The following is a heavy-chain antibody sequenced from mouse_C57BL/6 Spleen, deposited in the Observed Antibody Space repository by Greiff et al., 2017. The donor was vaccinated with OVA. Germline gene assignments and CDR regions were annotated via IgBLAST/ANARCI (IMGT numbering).Heavy chain of an antibody. Sequence: VQLQQSGPELVKPGASVKISCKASGYTFTDYYMNWVKQSHGKSLEWIGDINPNNGGTSYNQKFKGKATLTVDKSSSTAYMELRRLTSEDSAVYYCARKRGYDYLAWFAYWGPGTLVTVSA. CDR3: ARKRGYDYLAWFAY. J-gene: IGHJ3*01. CDR1: GYTFTDYY. CDR2: INPNNGGT. D-gene: IGHD2-4*01. V-gene: IGHV1-26*01.